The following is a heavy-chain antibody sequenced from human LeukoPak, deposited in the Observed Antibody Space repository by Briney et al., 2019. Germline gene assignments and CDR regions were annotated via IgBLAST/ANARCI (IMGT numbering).Heavy chain of an antibody. D-gene: IGHD4-17*01. V-gene: IGHV1-46*01. CDR1: GYTFTSYY. CDR3: ARDSLYGVVDY. J-gene: IGHJ4*02. CDR2: INPSGGST. Sequence: ASVKVSCKTSGYTFTSYYIHWVRQAPGQGLEWMGIINPSGGSTSYAQKFRGRVTMTRDASTSTVYMYLSSLRSEDTAVYYCARDSLYGVVDYWGQGTLDTVSS.